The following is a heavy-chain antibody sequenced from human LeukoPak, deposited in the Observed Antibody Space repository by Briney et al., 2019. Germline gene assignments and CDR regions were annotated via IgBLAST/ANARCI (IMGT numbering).Heavy chain of an antibody. CDR1: GFAFSDYG. Sequence: GGSLRLSCAASGFAFSDYGMHWVRQAPGKGLEWVAVISYDGSNKYYADSVKGRFTISRDNSKNTGYLQMNSLRGDDTAVYYCARSTGYSSGWFDYWGQGTLVTVSS. J-gene: IGHJ4*02. CDR2: ISYDGSNK. D-gene: IGHD6-19*01. V-gene: IGHV3-30*03. CDR3: ARSTGYSSGWFDY.